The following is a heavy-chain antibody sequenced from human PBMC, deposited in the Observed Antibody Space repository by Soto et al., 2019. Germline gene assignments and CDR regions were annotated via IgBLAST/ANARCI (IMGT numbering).Heavy chain of an antibody. D-gene: IGHD3-10*02. CDR1: GGSISSGDYY. Sequence: QVQLQESGPGLVKPSQTLSLTCTVSGGSISSGDYYWSWIRQPPGKGLEWIGYIYYSGSTYYNPSLQSRVTISVDTSKNQFSLKLSSVTAADTAVYYCATCSTATGNWFDPWGQGTLVTVSS. V-gene: IGHV4-30-4*01. J-gene: IGHJ5*02. CDR3: ATCSTATGNWFDP. CDR2: IYYSGST.